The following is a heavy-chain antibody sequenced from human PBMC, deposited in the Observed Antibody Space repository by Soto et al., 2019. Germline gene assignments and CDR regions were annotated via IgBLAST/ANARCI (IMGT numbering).Heavy chain of an antibody. CDR3: AHRSRVTAKWKNWFDP. J-gene: IGHJ5*02. Sequence: QITLKESGPTLVKPTQTLTLTCTFSGFSLTTRGVGVGWIRQPPGKALEWLALIYWDDDKRYSPSLKSRLTINKDTSKNQVVLTLTNMDPVDPATYYCAHRSRVTAKWKNWFDPWGQGTLVTVSS. V-gene: IGHV2-5*02. D-gene: IGHD2-21*02. CDR1: GFSLTTRGVG. CDR2: IYWDDDK.